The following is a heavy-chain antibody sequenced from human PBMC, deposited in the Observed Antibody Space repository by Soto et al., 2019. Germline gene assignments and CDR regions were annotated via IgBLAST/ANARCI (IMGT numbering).Heavy chain of an antibody. CDR3: ARDSPPVDY. CDR2: ISAYNGNT. V-gene: IGHV1-18*01. J-gene: IGHJ4*02. Sequence: ASVKVSCKASGYTFSSYGISWVRQAPGQGLEWMGWISAYNGNTKYAQKIQGRVTMTTDTSASTAYMELRSLRSDDTAVYYCARDSPPVDYWGQGTLVTVSS. CDR1: GYTFSSYG.